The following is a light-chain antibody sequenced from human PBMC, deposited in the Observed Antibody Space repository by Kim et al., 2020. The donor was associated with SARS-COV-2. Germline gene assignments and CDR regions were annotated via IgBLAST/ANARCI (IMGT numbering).Light chain of an antibody. CDR3: NSRDSSGNHYV. Sequence: SSELTQDPAVSVALGQTIRITCQGDSLRNYYARWYQQKPGQAPVLVIYGKNNRPSGIPDRFSGSISGTPASLTITGAQAEDEADYYCNSRDSSGNHYVFGTGTKVTVL. V-gene: IGLV3-19*01. CDR2: GKN. CDR1: SLRNYY. J-gene: IGLJ1*01.